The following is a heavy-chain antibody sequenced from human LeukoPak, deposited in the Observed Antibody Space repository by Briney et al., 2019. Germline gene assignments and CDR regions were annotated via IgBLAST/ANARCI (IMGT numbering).Heavy chain of an antibody. J-gene: IGHJ4*02. CDR2: SSGDGGNT. CDR1: EFTFSNYA. D-gene: IGHD3-3*01. V-gene: IGHV3-23*01. CDR3: AKQGRNDFVDS. Sequence: HPGGSLRLSCAASEFTFSNYAMSWVRQAPGKGLEWVSASSGDGGNTDYANSVKGRFTISRDNSKNTIYLQMNSLRADDTAVYYCAKQGRNDFVDSWGQGTLVTVSS.